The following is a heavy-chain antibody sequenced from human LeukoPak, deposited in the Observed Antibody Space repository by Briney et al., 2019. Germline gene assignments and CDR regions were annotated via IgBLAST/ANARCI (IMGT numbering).Heavy chain of an antibody. CDR2: IYYSGST. V-gene: IGHV4-59*01. D-gene: IGHD3-10*01. Sequence: SETLSLTCTVSGGSISSYYWSWIRQPPGKRLEWIGYIYYSGSTNYNPSLKSRVTISVDTSKNQFSLKLSSVTAADTAVYYCALRMARGVIDWFDPWGQGTLVTVSS. CDR1: GGSISSYY. J-gene: IGHJ5*02. CDR3: ALRMARGVIDWFDP.